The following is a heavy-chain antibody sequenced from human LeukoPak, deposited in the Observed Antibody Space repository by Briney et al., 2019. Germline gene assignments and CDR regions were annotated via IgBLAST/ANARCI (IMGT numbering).Heavy chain of an antibody. CDR1: GFTFSSHT. V-gene: IGHV3-23*01. J-gene: IGHJ4*02. Sequence: GGPLRFSWAASGFTFSSHTLNWVRQAPGKGLGWVSAISGSGGSTYYVDSVKGRFTISRDNSKNTLYLQMNSLRAEDTAVYYCAKAEGGYDARGGYIDYWGQGALVTVSS. CDR2: ISGSGGST. CDR3: AKAEGGYDARGGYIDY. D-gene: IGHD5-12*01.